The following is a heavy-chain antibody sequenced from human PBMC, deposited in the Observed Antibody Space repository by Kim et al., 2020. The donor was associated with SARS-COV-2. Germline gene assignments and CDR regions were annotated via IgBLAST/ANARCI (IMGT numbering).Heavy chain of an antibody. CDR2: ISYEGSNE. Sequence: GGSLRLSCAVSGFTFRSYAMHWVRQAPGKGLQWVAVISYEGSNEYYAESAKGRFTISRDNSKNTLYLQMNSLRAEDTAVYYCARGELYPPPGPFDYWGQGTLVTVSS. D-gene: IGHD2-15*01. CDR1: GFTFRSYA. V-gene: IGHV3-30-3*01. CDR3: ARGELYPPPGPFDY. J-gene: IGHJ4*02.